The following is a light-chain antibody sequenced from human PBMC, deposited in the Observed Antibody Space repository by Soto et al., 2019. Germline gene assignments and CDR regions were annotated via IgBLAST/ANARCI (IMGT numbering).Light chain of an antibody. CDR3: CSYAGRFVL. J-gene: IGLJ2*01. V-gene: IGLV2-11*01. Sequence: QSALTQPRSVSGSPGQSVTISCTGTSSDVGGYNYVSWYQQHPGKAPKLMIYDVSKRPSGVPDRFSGSKSGNTASLTISGLQAEDEADYFCCSYAGRFVLFGGGTLLTVL. CDR2: DVS. CDR1: SSDVGGYNY.